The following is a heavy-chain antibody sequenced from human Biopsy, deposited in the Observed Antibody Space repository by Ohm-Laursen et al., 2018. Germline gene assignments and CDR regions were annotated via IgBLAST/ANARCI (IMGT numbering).Heavy chain of an antibody. CDR3: ARVGAGAPSIDYFDY. D-gene: IGHD3-3*01. V-gene: IGHV4-59*01. J-gene: IGHJ4*02. CDR2: IYYSGST. CDR1: GGYIGSFF. Sequence: TLSLTCTVSGGYIGSFFWSWIRQPPGKGLEWIGYIYYSGSTNYNPSLRSRVTISVDRSKNQFSLELSSVTAADTAVYYCARVGAGAPSIDYFDYWGQGALVTVSS.